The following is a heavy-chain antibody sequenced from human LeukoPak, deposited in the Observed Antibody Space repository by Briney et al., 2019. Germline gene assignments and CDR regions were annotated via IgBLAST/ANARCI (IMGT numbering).Heavy chain of an antibody. D-gene: IGHD2-2*01. J-gene: IGHJ6*02. CDR1: GYTLTELS. V-gene: IGHV1-24*01. CDR3: ASEGRYCSSTSCYSSFYYYYGMDV. Sequence: ASVKVSCKVSGYTLTELSMHWVRQAPGKGLEWMGGFDPEDGETIYAQKFQGRVTITADKSTSTAYMELSSLRSEDTAVYYCASEGRYCSSTSCYSSFYYYYGMDVWGQGTTVTVSS. CDR2: FDPEDGET.